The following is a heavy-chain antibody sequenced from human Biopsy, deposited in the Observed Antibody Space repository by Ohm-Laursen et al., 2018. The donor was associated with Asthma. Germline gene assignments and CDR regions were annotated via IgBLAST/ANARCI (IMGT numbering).Heavy chain of an antibody. J-gene: IGHJ3*01. Sequence: ASVKVSCKASGYNFISFAIHWVRQAPGQRLEWMGWVNTGHGATKNSQKFQGRVTITRDTSASTAYMEPRRLRSEDTATYYCARTYYDFLTGQVKDVFGVWGQGTMVTVSS. V-gene: IGHV1-3*04. CDR1: GYNFISFA. D-gene: IGHD3-9*01. CDR3: ARTYYDFLTGQVKDVFGV. CDR2: VNTGHGAT.